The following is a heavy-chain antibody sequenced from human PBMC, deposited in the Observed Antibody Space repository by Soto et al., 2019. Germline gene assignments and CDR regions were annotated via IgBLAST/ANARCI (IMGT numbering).Heavy chain of an antibody. Sequence: QVPLVQSGAEVKKPGASVKVSCKASGYTFTSYGVIWVRQAPGQGLEWMGWISAYNGDTDYAQKIQGRVTMTTDTSTSTAYMELRSLRSDDTAVFYCASAGIGGGYFDYWGQGTLVTVSS. CDR3: ASAGIGGGYFDY. CDR2: ISAYNGDT. D-gene: IGHD3-10*01. J-gene: IGHJ4*02. V-gene: IGHV1-18*01. CDR1: GYTFTSYG.